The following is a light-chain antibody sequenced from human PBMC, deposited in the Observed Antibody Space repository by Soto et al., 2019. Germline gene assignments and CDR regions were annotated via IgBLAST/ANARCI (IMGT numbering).Light chain of an antibody. CDR3: HQYGSSPYT. CDR1: QSVSSSY. CDR2: AAS. J-gene: IGKJ2*01. Sequence: EIVLTQSPGTLSLSPGERATVSCRASQSVSSSYLAWYQQKPGQPPRLLIYAASSRATGIPGRFSGSGSGADFTLTISRLEPEDFAVYYCHQYGSSPYTFGQGTKLELK. V-gene: IGKV3-20*01.